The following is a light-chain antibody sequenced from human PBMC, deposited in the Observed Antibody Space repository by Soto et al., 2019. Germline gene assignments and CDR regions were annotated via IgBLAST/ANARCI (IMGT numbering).Light chain of an antibody. CDR1: QSVSSSF. CDR3: HQYADSPQT. Sequence: EVVLTQSPGTLSSSPGERATLSCRASQSVSSSFLAWYQQKPGQAPRLLIHAASTGATGIPARFRGSGSGTDFTLTISSLEPEDSEVYFCHQYADSPQTFGQGTKVEIK. V-gene: IGKV3-20*01. J-gene: IGKJ2*01. CDR2: AAS.